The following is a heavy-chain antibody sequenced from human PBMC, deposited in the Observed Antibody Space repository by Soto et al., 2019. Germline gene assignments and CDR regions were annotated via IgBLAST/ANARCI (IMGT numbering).Heavy chain of an antibody. D-gene: IGHD1-26*01. CDR1: GGTFSIYA. J-gene: IGHJ6*02. Sequence: SVKVSCKASGGTFSIYAISGVLQAPAQWLEWMGGIIPIFGTANYAQKFQGRVTITADKSTSTAYMELSSLRSEDTAVYYCARAVGLVQSDSHYYYGMDVWGQGTTVTVSS. CDR2: IIPIFGTA. V-gene: IGHV1-69*06. CDR3: ARAVGLVQSDSHYYYGMDV.